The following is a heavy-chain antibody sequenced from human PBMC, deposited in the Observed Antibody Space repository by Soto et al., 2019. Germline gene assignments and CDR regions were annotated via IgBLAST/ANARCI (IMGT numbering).Heavy chain of an antibody. CDR1: GDSVSSTSTA. D-gene: IGHD6-19*01. V-gene: IGHV6-1*01. CDR2: TYYRSKWYN. Sequence: SQTLSLTCTISGDSVSSTSTAWSWIRQPPSRGLEWLGRTYYRSKWYNDYAVSVKSRITINPDTSKNQFSLQLNSVTPEDTAVYYCARDPPPWSSGWSYYGMDVWGQGTTVTVSS. J-gene: IGHJ6*02. CDR3: ARDPPPWSSGWSYYGMDV.